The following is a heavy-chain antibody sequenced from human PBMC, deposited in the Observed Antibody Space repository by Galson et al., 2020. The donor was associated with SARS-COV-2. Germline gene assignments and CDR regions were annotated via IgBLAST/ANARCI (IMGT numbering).Heavy chain of an antibody. V-gene: IGHV1-69*06. J-gene: IGHJ4*02. Sequence: SVQVSCKASGGDFSSNAIMWLRHAPGLGLQWLGGVVPLFGTPIYAPSFQDRVTITSVKSTSTVYMELSGLRSEDTAVYYCARDQYRNFYFGSGTYYKELVDWGQGNLVSVSA. CDR3: ARDQYRNFYFGSGTYYKELVD. D-gene: IGHD3-10*01. CDR2: VVPLFGTP. CDR1: GGDFSSNA.